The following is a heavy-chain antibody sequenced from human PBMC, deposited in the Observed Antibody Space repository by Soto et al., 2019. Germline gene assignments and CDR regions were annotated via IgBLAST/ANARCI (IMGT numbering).Heavy chain of an antibody. V-gene: IGHV3-30*03. CDR2: ISNDASNQ. CDR3: ARDLTYYDFWSQYYGMDV. Sequence: GGSLRLSCAASGFIFSNYAMHWVRQAPGKGLEWVAGISNDASNQSYAVFVKARFTISRDNSKNMLYLQMNSLRAEDTALFYFARDLTYYDFWSQYYGMDVWGQGTTVTVSS. D-gene: IGHD3-3*01. J-gene: IGHJ6*02. CDR1: GFIFSNYA.